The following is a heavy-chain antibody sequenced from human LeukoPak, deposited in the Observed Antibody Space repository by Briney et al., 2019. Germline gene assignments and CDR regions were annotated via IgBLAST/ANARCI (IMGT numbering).Heavy chain of an antibody. V-gene: IGHV6-1*01. CDR1: GDSVSSNSAA. J-gene: IGHJ4*02. CDR2: TYYRSKWYN. D-gene: IGHD2-2*02. Sequence: SQTLSLTCAISGDSVSSNSAAWSWIRQSPSRGLEWLGRTYYRSKWYNDYAVSVKSRITINPDTSKNQFSLQLNSVTPEDTAVYYCARAGLDCSSTSCYTFMDYWGQGALVTVSS. CDR3: ARAGLDCSSTSCYTFMDY.